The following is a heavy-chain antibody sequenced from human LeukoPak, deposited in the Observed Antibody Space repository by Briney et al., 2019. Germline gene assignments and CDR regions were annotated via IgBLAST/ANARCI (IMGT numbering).Heavy chain of an antibody. V-gene: IGHV4-38-2*02. CDR3: ARESYGSGSYYKAPFFDY. CDR1: GYSISSGYY. Sequence: SETLSLTCTVSGYSISSGYYWGWIRQPPGKGLEWIGSIYHSGSTYYNPSLKSRVTISIDTSKNQFSLKLSSVTAAGTAVYYCARESYGSGSYYKAPFFDYWGQGTLVTVSS. J-gene: IGHJ4*02. CDR2: IYHSGST. D-gene: IGHD3-10*01.